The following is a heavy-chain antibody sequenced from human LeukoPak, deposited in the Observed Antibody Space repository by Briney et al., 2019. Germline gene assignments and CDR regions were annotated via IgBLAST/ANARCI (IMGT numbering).Heavy chain of an antibody. CDR3: AKDPFEEYYFDY. Sequence: PGGSLRLSCAASGFTFSSYWMSWVRQAPGKGLEWVAFIRYDGSNKYYADSVKGRFTISRDNSKNTLYLQMNSLRAEDTAVYYCAKDPFEEYYFDYWGQGTLVTVSS. CDR2: IRYDGSNK. CDR1: GFTFSSYW. D-gene: IGHD3-10*01. V-gene: IGHV3-30*02. J-gene: IGHJ4*02.